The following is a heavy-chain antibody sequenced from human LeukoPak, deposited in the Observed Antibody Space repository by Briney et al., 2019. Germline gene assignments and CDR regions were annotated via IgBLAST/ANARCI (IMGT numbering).Heavy chain of an antibody. CDR3: ARHRYISGWSPIDS. CDR2: IYYSGST. CDR1: GGSISSSTYY. D-gene: IGHD6-19*01. J-gene: IGHJ4*02. Sequence: PSETLSLICTVSGGSISSSTYYWGWIRQPPGKGLEWIGSIYYSGSTYYNTFLKNRDTISVDAPKNQFSLKLSSVLAADTTAYYCARHRYISGWSPIDSWGQGTLVIVSS. V-gene: IGHV4-39*01.